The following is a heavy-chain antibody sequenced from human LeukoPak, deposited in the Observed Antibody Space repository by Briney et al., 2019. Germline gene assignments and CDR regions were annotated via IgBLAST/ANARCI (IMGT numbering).Heavy chain of an antibody. Sequence: GESLKISCKGSGYSFTSYWIGWVRQMPGKGLEWMGIIYPGDSDTRYSPSFQGQVTISAGKSISTAYLQWSSLKASDTAMYYCARRFGSSWYGLNFDYWGQGTLVTVSS. V-gene: IGHV5-51*01. CDR3: ARRFGSSWYGLNFDY. D-gene: IGHD6-13*01. CDR2: IYPGDSDT. CDR1: GYSFTSYW. J-gene: IGHJ4*02.